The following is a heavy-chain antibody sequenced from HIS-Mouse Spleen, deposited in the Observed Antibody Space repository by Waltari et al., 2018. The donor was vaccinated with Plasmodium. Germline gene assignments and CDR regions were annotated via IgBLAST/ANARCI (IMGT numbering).Heavy chain of an antibody. CDR2: IKQDGSEK. V-gene: IGHV3-7*01. CDR3: ASSWYWYFDL. CDR1: GFTFSSYW. D-gene: IGHD6-13*01. Sequence: EVQLVESGGGLVQPGGSLRLSCTPSGFTFSSYWMSWVRQVPGKGLEWVANIKQDGSEKYYVDSVKGRFTISRDNAKNSLYLQMNSLRAEDTAVYYCASSWYWYFDLWGRGTLVTVSS. J-gene: IGHJ2*01.